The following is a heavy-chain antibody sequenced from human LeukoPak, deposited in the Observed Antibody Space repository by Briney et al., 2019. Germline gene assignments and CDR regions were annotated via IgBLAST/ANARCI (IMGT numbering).Heavy chain of an antibody. CDR3: ARDFIIAAAGRDYYYYGMDV. CDR1: GYTFTSYG. Sequence: ASVYVSSKASGYTFTSYGISWVRQAPGQGLEWMGWISAYNGNTNYAQKLQGRVTMTTDTSTSTAYMELRSLRSDDTAVYYCARDFIIAAAGRDYYYYGMDVWGQGTTVTVSS. J-gene: IGHJ6*02. V-gene: IGHV1-18*01. CDR2: ISAYNGNT. D-gene: IGHD6-13*01.